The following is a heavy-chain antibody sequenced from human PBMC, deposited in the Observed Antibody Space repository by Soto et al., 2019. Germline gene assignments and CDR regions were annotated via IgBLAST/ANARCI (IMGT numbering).Heavy chain of an antibody. CDR2: SWYDGTNK. J-gene: IGHJ6*03. CDR3: ARGYPLWSPYFYYYMDV. Sequence: PGGSLRRSCAASGFTLNTYGMYWVRQAPGKGLEGVAVSWYDGTNKDYADSVKGRFTISRDNSRNTLYLQMNSLRAEDTAAYYCARGYPLWSPYFYYYMDVWGQGTTVTSP. D-gene: IGHD5-18*01. V-gene: IGHV3-33*07. CDR1: GFTLNTYG.